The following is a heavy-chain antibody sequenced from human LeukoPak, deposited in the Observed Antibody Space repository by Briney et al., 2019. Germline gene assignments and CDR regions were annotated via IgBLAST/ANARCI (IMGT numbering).Heavy chain of an antibody. J-gene: IGHJ6*03. CDR2: IDYSGST. D-gene: IGHD3-22*01. CDR3: ARSSEGRYYYDSSGFSYYYYYMDV. CDR1: GGSISSSSYY. V-gene: IGHV4-39*07. Sequence: SETLSLTCTVSGGSISSSSYYWGWVRQPPGKGLEWIGSIDYSGSTYYNPSLKSRVTISVDTSKNQFSLKLSSVTAADTAVYYCARSSEGRYYYDSSGFSYYYYYMDVWGKGTTVTVSS.